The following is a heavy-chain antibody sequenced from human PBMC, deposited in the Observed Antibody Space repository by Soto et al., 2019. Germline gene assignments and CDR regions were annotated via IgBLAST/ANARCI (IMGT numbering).Heavy chain of an antibody. Sequence: QVQLVESGGGVVQPGRSLRLSCAASGFSFSSYVMHWVRQAPGKGLEWVAAIWADGSNKYYADSVKGRFTISRDNSKNTLDLQVNSLRAEDTAVYYCAREALGLYYYDDWGQGTMVTVSS. CDR3: AREALGLYYYDD. CDR2: IWADGSNK. D-gene: IGHD3-10*01. J-gene: IGHJ3*01. V-gene: IGHV3-33*01. CDR1: GFSFSSYV.